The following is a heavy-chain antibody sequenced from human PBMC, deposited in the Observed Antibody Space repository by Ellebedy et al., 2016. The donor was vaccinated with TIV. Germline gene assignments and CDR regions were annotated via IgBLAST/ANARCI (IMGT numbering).Heavy chain of an antibody. CDR2: IYSSGTTM. J-gene: IGHJ6*02. V-gene: IGHV3-48*03. D-gene: IGHD3-10*01. CDR1: GFPFSNYA. CDR3: ARDRTGDYGSDV. Sequence: GESLKISCAASGFPFSNYAMNWFRPAPGKGLAWVSYIYSSGTTMYYAHSVKGRFTISIDNGKNSLYLQMNSLRAEETAVYYCARDRTGDYGSDVWGQGTTVTVSS.